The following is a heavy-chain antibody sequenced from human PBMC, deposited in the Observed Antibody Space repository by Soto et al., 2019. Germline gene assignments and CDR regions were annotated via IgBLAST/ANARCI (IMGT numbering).Heavy chain of an antibody. D-gene: IGHD6-6*01. CDR1: GFPFSSYA. CDR2: IDFTGAGT. Sequence: EVQLLESGGGLVQPGGSLRLSCAASGFPFSSYAMSSVRHAPDKGLEWVSAIDFTGAGTYYADSVKGRFTISRDNSKNTLYLQMSSLRAEDTAVYFCARRFSSSSFYFDYWGQGTLVTVSS. V-gene: IGHV3-23*01. CDR3: ARRFSSSSFYFDY. J-gene: IGHJ4*02.